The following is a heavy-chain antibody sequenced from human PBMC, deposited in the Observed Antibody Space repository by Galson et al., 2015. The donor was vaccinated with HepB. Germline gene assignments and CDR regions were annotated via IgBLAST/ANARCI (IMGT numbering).Heavy chain of an antibody. CDR1: GDSVSSNTAA. D-gene: IGHD3-10*01. CDR2: TYYRSKWYT. J-gene: IGHJ4*02. CDR3: ARSVAAIGVDY. V-gene: IGHV6-1*01. Sequence: CAISGDSVSSNTAAWNWFRRSPSRGFEWLGRTYYRSKWYTGYAESVRTRISINVDTSRNQFSLGMNSVTPDDTAVYFCARSVAAIGVDYWGQGTQVTVSS.